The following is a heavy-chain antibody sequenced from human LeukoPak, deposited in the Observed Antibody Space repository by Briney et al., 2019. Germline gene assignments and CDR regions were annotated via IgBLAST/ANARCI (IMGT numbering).Heavy chain of an antibody. V-gene: IGHV3-15*01. CDR3: TTDYGCYGASCWIDY. J-gene: IGHJ4*02. D-gene: IGHD2-2*01. Sequence: PGGSLRLSCTASGFTFSNAWMTWVRQTPGKGLEWVGRIKSKIEGGTTDYAAPVKGRFTISRDDSRNTLYLQLSSLKTEDTAVYYCTTDYGCYGASCWIDYWGQGTLVTVSS. CDR1: GFTFSNAW. CDR2: IKSKIEGGTT.